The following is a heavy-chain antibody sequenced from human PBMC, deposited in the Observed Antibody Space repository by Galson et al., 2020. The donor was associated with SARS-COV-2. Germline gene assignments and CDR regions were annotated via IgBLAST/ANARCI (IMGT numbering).Heavy chain of an antibody. V-gene: IGHV3-33*06. D-gene: IGHD2-21*01. CDR2: IWYDGSNK. CDR3: AKRASAYCGGDCYSALFDY. Sequence: GGSLRLSCVASGFSFFTYTLSWVRQAPGKGPEWVAVIWYDGSNKYYADSVKGRFTISRDNSKNTLYLQMNSLRAEDTAVYYCAKRASAYCGGDCYSALFDYWGQGTLVTVSS. J-gene: IGHJ4*02. CDR1: GFSFFTYT.